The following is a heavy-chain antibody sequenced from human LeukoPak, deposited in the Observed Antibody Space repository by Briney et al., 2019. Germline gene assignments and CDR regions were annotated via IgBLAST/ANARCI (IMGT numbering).Heavy chain of an antibody. CDR2: IYYSGST. Sequence: PSETLSLTCTVSGGSISSGGYYWSWIRQHPGKGLEWIGYIYYSGSTYYNPSLKSRVTISVDTSKNQFSLKLSSVTAADTAVYYRARGGDIVSGDYWGQGTLVTVSS. CDR1: GGSISSGGYY. CDR3: ARGGDIVSGDY. J-gene: IGHJ4*02. D-gene: IGHD5-12*01. V-gene: IGHV4-31*03.